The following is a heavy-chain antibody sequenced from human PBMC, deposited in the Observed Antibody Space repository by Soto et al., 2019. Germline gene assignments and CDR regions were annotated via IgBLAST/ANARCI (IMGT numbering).Heavy chain of an antibody. CDR2: IDPSDSYV. V-gene: IGHV5-10-1*01. CDR3: TRRASSSFYHFDF. D-gene: IGHD2-2*01. CDR1: GYSFTAYW. Sequence: GESLKISCQASGYSFTAYWITWVRQMPGKGLEWMATIDPSDSYVDYSPSFRGHVTFSVGRSITTVYLQWNSLKASDSAMYFCTRRASSSFYHFDFWGQGALVTVSS. J-gene: IGHJ4*02.